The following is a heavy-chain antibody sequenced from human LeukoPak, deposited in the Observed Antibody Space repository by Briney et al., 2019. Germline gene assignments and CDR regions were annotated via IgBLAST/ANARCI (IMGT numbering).Heavy chain of an antibody. D-gene: IGHD6-25*01. Sequence: GGSLRLSCAVSGLTLSGQYMDWVRQAPGKGLEWVGRTRNKANSYSTEYAASVKGRFTISRDDSKNSLYLQMNSLQTEDTAVYYCARETAGGFGYWGQGTLVTVSS. CDR3: ARETAGGFGY. CDR2: TRNKANSYST. J-gene: IGHJ4*02. CDR1: GLTLSGQY. V-gene: IGHV3-72*01.